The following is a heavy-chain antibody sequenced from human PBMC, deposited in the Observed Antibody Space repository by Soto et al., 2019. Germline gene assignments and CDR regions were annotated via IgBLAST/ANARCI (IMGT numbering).Heavy chain of an antibody. D-gene: IGHD3-10*01. CDR3: ARGGYVLLWFGELSGVYWFDP. Sequence: TLSLTCAVYGGSFSGYYWSWIRQPPGKGLEWIGEINHSGSTNYNPSLKSRVTISVDTSKNQFSLKLSSVTAADTAVYYCARGGYVLLWFGELSGVYWFDPWGQGTLVTVSS. V-gene: IGHV4-34*01. J-gene: IGHJ5*02. CDR1: GGSFSGYY. CDR2: INHSGST.